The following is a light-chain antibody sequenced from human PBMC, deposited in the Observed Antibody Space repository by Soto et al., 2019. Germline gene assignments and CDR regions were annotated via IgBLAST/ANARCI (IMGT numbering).Light chain of an antibody. CDR1: QSISSY. Sequence: DIQMTQSPSSLSASVGDRVTITFRASQSISSYLNWYQQKPGKAPKLLIYAASSLQSVVPSRFSGSGSGTDFTLTISSLQPEECATYYCQKSYSTPRVTFGQETQLEIK. V-gene: IGKV1-39*01. J-gene: IGKJ5*01. CDR2: AAS. CDR3: QKSYSTPRVT.